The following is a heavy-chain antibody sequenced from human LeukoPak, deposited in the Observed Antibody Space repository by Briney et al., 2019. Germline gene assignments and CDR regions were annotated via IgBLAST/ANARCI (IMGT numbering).Heavy chain of an antibody. CDR1: GGSISSYY. Sequence: PSETLSLTCTVSGGSISSYYWSWIRQPPGKGLEWIGYIYYSGSTNYNPSLKSRVTISVDTPKNQFSLKLSSVTAADTAVYYCARRRGYMDVWGKGTTVTVSS. J-gene: IGHJ6*03. CDR3: ARRRGYMDV. V-gene: IGHV4-59*01. CDR2: IYYSGST.